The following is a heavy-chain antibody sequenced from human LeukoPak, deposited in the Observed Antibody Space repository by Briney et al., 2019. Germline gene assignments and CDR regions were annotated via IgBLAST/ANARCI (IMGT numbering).Heavy chain of an antibody. CDR2: ISGSGGST. J-gene: IGHJ6*03. CDR1: GFTFSTYN. V-gene: IGHV3-23*01. Sequence: GGSLRLSCAASGFTFSTYNMSWVRQAPGKGLEWVSAISGSGGSTYYADSVKGRFTISRDNSKNTLYLQMNSLRAEDTAVYYCARESIAARPHYYYYYMDVWGKGTTVTVSS. CDR3: ARESIAARPHYYYYYMDV. D-gene: IGHD6-6*01.